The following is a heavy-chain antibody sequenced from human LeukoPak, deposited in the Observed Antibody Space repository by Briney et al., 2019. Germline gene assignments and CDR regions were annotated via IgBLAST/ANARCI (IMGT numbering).Heavy chain of an antibody. Sequence: GGSLRLSCAASGFTFSSYGMHWVPQAPGKGLEWVAVVWYDGSNKYYADSVKGRFTISRDNSKNTLYLQMNSLRAEDTAVYYCAKAGDSSGWYDPLDYWGQGTLVTVSS. D-gene: IGHD6-19*01. V-gene: IGHV3-33*06. CDR3: AKAGDSSGWYDPLDY. CDR2: VWYDGSNK. CDR1: GFTFSSYG. J-gene: IGHJ4*02.